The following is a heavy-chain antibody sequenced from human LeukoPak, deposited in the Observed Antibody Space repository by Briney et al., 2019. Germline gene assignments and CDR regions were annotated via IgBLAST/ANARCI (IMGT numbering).Heavy chain of an antibody. CDR1: GFTFGDYA. CDR3: QGSGSYYVYGMDV. D-gene: IGHD3-10*01. Sequence: GRSLRLSCTASGFTFGDYAMSWVRQAPGKGLEWVGFIRSKAYGGTTEYAASVKDRFTISRDDSKSIAYLQMNSLKTEDTAVYYCQGSGSYYVYGMDVWGKGTAVTVSS. CDR2: IRSKAYGGTT. V-gene: IGHV3-49*04. J-gene: IGHJ6*04.